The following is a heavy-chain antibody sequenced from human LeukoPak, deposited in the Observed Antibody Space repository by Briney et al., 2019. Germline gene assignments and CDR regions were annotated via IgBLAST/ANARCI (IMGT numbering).Heavy chain of an antibody. CDR1: GFPLYNYV. J-gene: IGHJ4*02. CDR3: AREGPAATYDY. D-gene: IGHD2-2*01. CDR2: IYSGGST. V-gene: IGHV3-69-1*01. Sequence: GALRLSCAASGFPLYNYVMNWVRQAPGKGLEWVSVIYSGGSTYYADSVKGRFTISRDNAKNSLYLQMNSLRAEDTAVYYCAREGPAATYDYWGQGTLVTVSS.